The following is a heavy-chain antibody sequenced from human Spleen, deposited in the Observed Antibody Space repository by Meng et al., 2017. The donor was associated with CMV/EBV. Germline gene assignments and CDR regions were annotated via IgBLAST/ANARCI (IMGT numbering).Heavy chain of an antibody. V-gene: IGHV3-74*01. Sequence: GESLKISCTASGFTFNNYWMHWVRQAPGKGLVWVARINSDGRTTDYADSVKGRFTISRDNAKNTLYLQMNSLRAEDTAVYYCARDLTSTYYFDYWGQGTLVTVSS. CDR1: GFTFNNYW. CDR2: INSDGRTT. J-gene: IGHJ4*02. CDR3: ARDLTSTYYFDY.